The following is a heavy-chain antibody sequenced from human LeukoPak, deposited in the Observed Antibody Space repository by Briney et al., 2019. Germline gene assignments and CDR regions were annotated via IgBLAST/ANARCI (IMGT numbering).Heavy chain of an antibody. V-gene: IGHV3-33*01. CDR3: ARDMLLFGEFSHGYFYY. CDR1: GFTFSSYG. J-gene: IGHJ4*01. D-gene: IGHD3-10*01. Sequence: GGSLRLSCAASGFTFSSYGMHWVRQAPGKGLEWVAVIWYDGSKKYYADSVKGRFTISRDNSKNTLYLQMNSLRAEDTAVYYFARDMLLFGEFSHGYFYYWGLGILVTVSS. CDR2: IWYDGSKK.